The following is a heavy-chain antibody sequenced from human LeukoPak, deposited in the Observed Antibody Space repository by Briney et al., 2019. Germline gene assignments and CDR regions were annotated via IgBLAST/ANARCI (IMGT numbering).Heavy chain of an antibody. D-gene: IGHD4-17*01. CDR1: GYTFTSYD. J-gene: IGHJ4*02. CDR3: AREDYGDYFIDY. CDR2: IIPILGIA. V-gene: IGHV1-69*04. Sequence: KVSCKASGYTFTSYDINWVRQAPGQGLEWMGRIIPILGIANYAQKFQGRVTITADKSTSTAYMELSSLRSEDTAVYYCAREDYGDYFIDYWGQGTLVTVSS.